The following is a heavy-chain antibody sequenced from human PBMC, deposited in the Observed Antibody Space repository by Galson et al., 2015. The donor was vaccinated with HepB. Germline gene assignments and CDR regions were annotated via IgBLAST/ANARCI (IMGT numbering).Heavy chain of an antibody. CDR3: ARSRHYDFWSGYRPYYYGMDV. Sequence: SVKVSCKASGGTFSSYAISWVRQAPGQGLEWMGGIIPIFGTANYAQRFQGRVTITADESTSTAYMELSSLRSEDTAVYYCARSRHYDFWSGYRPYYYGMDVWGQGTTVTVSS. D-gene: IGHD3-3*01. CDR1: GGTFSSYA. V-gene: IGHV1-69*13. CDR2: IIPIFGTA. J-gene: IGHJ6*02.